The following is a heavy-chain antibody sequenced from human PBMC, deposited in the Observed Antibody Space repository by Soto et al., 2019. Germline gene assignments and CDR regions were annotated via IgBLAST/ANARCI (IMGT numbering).Heavy chain of an antibody. Sequence: ESLTIAFKGSGYSFTSYWISWVRQMPGKGLEWMGRIDPSDSYTNYSPSFQGHVTISADKSISTAYLQWSSLKASDTAMYYCATILEGSAFDYWGQGTLVTVSS. CDR1: GYSFTSYW. CDR2: IDPSDSYT. D-gene: IGHD3-10*01. V-gene: IGHV5-10-1*01. CDR3: ATILEGSAFDY. J-gene: IGHJ4*02.